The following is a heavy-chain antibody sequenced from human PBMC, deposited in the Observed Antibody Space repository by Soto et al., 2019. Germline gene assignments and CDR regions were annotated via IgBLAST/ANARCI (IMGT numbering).Heavy chain of an antibody. Sequence: QVQLVESGGGVVQPGRSLRLSCAASGFTFSSYGMHWVRQAPGKGLEWVAVISYDGSNKYWADSVKGRFTISRDNSKNTLYLQMNSLRAEDTAVYYCAKDLGYYDSSGSMERGAFEIWGQGTMVTVSS. J-gene: IGHJ3*02. CDR1: GFTFSSYG. D-gene: IGHD3-22*01. CDR3: AKDLGYYDSSGSMERGAFEI. CDR2: ISYDGSNK. V-gene: IGHV3-30*18.